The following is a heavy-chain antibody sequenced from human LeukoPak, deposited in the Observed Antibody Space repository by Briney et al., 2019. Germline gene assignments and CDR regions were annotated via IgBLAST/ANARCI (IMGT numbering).Heavy chain of an antibody. CDR1: GFTFSNAW. Sequence: GGSLRLSCAASGFTFSNAWMSWVRQAPGKGLEWVSAISGRGGSTYYADSVKGRFTISRDNSKNTLFLQMNSLRVEDTAVYYCAKYSSSSFDYWGQGTLVTVSS. CDR3: AKYSSSSFDY. V-gene: IGHV3-23*01. D-gene: IGHD6-13*01. CDR2: ISGRGGST. J-gene: IGHJ4*02.